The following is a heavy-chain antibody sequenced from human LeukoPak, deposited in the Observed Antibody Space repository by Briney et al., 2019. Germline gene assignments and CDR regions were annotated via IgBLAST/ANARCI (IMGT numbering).Heavy chain of an antibody. CDR2: ISGSGGST. V-gene: IGHV3-23*01. D-gene: IGHD2-15*01. CDR3: AKSPTVVVAAIFDY. J-gene: IGHJ4*02. CDR1: GFTFSSYA. Sequence: PGGALRLSCAAPGFTFSSYAMSWVRQALGKGLEWVSAISGSGGSTYYADSVKGRFTISRDNSKNTLYLQMDSLRAEDTAVYYCAKSPTVVVAAIFDYWGQGTLVTVSS.